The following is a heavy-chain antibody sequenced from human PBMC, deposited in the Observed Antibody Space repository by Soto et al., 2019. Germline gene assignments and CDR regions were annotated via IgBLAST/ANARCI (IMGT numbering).Heavy chain of an antibody. D-gene: IGHD2-15*01. CDR3: ASESPADSYYYHGMHV. V-gene: IGHV4-59*01. Sequence: PSQTLSLACSVSGGSISRYYWSWIRQPPGKGLEWIGYIYYSGSTNYTPSLKSRVTRSVDTSKNQFSLKLSSVSAADPAVYYSASESPADSYYYHGMHVWGQATRVSVSS. J-gene: IGHJ6*02. CDR2: IYYSGST. CDR1: GGSISRYY.